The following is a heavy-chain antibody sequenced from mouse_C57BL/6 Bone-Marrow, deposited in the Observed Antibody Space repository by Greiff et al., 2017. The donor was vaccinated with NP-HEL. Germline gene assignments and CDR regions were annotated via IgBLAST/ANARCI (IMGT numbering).Heavy chain of an antibody. D-gene: IGHD2-1*01. Sequence: LQESGAELVRPGASVKMSCKASGYTFTSYNMHWVKQTPRQGLEWIGAIYPGNGDTSYNQKFKGKATLTVDKSSSTAYMQLSSLTSEDSAVYFWAREGLYGNNWYFDVWGTGTTVTVSS. CDR2: IYPGNGDT. CDR1: GYTFTSYN. CDR3: AREGLYGNNWYFDV. J-gene: IGHJ1*03. V-gene: IGHV1-12*01.